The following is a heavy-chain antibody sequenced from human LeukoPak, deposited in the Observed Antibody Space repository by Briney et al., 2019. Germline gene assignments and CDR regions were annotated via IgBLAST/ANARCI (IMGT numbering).Heavy chain of an antibody. CDR1: GRTFSSYA. D-gene: IGHD3-22*01. Sequence: SVKVSCKASGRTFSSYAISWVRHAPGQGLEWMGSIIPILGIANYAQKFQGRVTITADKSTSTAYMELSSLRSEDTAVYYCASNRRATNYYDSSGFTYFDYWGQGTLVTVSS. J-gene: IGHJ4*02. CDR3: ASNRRATNYYDSSGFTYFDY. CDR2: IIPILGIA. V-gene: IGHV1-69*04.